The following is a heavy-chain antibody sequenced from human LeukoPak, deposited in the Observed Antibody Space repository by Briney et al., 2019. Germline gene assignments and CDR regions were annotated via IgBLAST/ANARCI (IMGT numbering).Heavy chain of an antibody. CDR3: ARGNPNRNALDL. Sequence: GGSLRLSCAASGFPLISYLMSWARQAPGRGLEWVANTQKDGNEENYLDSLKGRFTVSRDNTKNSMYPQMNSLRGEDTAVYYCARGNPNRNALDLWGQGTMVPISS. J-gene: IGHJ3*01. CDR1: GFPLISYL. CDR2: TQKDGNEE. D-gene: IGHD1-14*01. V-gene: IGHV3-7*01.